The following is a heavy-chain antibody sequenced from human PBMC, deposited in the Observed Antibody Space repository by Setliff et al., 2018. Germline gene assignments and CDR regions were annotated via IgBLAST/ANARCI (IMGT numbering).Heavy chain of an antibody. CDR1: GDSISSRRNY. V-gene: IGHV4-61*09. CDR3: ARMSGFQYIDV. D-gene: IGHD3-3*01. CDR2: IYTSWST. Sequence: PSETLSLTCTVSGDSISSRRNYCGWFRQPAGKELEWIGQIYTSWSTNYNPSLKSRVTISLDTSKNQFSLSLTSVTAEDTAVYYCARMSGFQYIDVWDKGTTVTVSS. J-gene: IGHJ6*03.